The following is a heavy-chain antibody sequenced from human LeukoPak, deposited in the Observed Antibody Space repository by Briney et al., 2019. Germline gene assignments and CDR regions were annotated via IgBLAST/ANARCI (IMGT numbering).Heavy chain of an antibody. CDR1: GFTFTSSA. J-gene: IGHJ6*03. Sequence: GASVKVSCKASGFTFTSSAMQWVRQARGQRLEWIGWIVVGSGNTNYARKFQERVTITRDMSTSTAYMELGSLRSEDTAVYYCAADLYGGSYGYYYYYMDVWGKGTTVTVSS. V-gene: IGHV1-58*02. D-gene: IGHD1-26*01. CDR2: IVVGSGNT. CDR3: AADLYGGSYGYYYYYMDV.